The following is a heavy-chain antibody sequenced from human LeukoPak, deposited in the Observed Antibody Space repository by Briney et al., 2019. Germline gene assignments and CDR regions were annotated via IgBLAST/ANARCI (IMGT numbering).Heavy chain of an antibody. CDR1: GYSFTSYW. V-gene: IGHV5-51*01. D-gene: IGHD2-2*02. CDR3: ARHRPRYCSSTSCYTGQGYYYYYYGMDV. CDR2: IYPGDSDT. J-gene: IGHJ6*02. Sequence: GESLKTSCQGSGYSFTSYWIGWVRQVPGKGLEWMGIIYPGDSDTRYSPSFQGQVTISADKSISTAYLQWSSLKASDTAMYYCARHRPRYCSSTSCYTGQGYYYYYYGMDVWGQGTTVTVPS.